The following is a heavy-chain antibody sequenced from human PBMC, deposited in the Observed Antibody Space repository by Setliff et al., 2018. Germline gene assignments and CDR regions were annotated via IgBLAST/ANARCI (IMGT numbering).Heavy chain of an antibody. D-gene: IGHD1-26*01. J-gene: IGHJ3*02. CDR3: ARKGISALSGAFDM. Sequence: SSETLSLTCTVSGGSISNYYWSWIRQPAGKGLGWIGRIYTSGSTNYNPSLKSRVTMSVDTSKNQFSLKLSSVTAADTAVYYCARKGISALSGAFDMWGQGTMVTV. CDR2: IYTSGST. V-gene: IGHV4-4*07. CDR1: GGSISNYY.